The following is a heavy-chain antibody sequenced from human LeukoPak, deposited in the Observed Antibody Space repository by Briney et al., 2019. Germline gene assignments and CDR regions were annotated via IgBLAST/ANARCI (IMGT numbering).Heavy chain of an antibody. J-gene: IGHJ4*02. Sequence: PSGTLSLTCAVSGGSISSINWWSWVRQPPGKGLEWIGEIYHSGSTNYNPSLKSRVTISVDKSKNQFSLKLSSVTAADTAVYYCASTPGSSGWYPYYFDYWGQGTLVTVSS. CDR1: GGSISSINW. D-gene: IGHD6-19*01. CDR3: ASTPGSSGWYPYYFDY. V-gene: IGHV4-4*02. CDR2: IYHSGST.